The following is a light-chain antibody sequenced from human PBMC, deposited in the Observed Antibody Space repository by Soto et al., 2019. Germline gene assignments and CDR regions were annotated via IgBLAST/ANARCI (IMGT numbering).Light chain of an antibody. CDR3: SSYTSRSTLV. CDR2: EVT. CDR1: SSDVGGYNY. Sequence: QPASVSGSPGQSITISCTGTSSDVGGYNYVSWYQQHPGKAPKLMIYEVTNRPSGVSNRFSGSKSGNTASLTISGLQAEDEADYYCSSYTSRSTLVFGTGTKVTVL. V-gene: IGLV2-14*01. J-gene: IGLJ1*01.